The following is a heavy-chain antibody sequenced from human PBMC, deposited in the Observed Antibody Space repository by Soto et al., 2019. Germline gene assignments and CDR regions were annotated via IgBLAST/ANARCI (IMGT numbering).Heavy chain of an antibody. CDR2: IIPSGGST. CDR3: ARDQNCSGGSCYLFDY. D-gene: IGHD2-15*01. J-gene: IGHJ4*02. CDR1: GYTFTSYY. V-gene: IGHV1-46*01. Sequence: ASVKVSCKASGYTFTSYYMHWARQAPGQGLEWIGMIIPSGGSTMYAQRFQGRVTMTRDTSTSTVYMELSSLRSEDTAVYYCARDQNCSGGSCYLFDYWGQGTLVTVS.